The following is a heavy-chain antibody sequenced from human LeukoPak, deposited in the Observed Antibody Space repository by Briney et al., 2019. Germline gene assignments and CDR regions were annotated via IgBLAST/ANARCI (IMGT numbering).Heavy chain of an antibody. V-gene: IGHV4-4*02. J-gene: IGHJ5*02. CDR2: IYHSGST. D-gene: IGHD3/OR15-3a*01. CDR1: GVSISSSNW. Sequence: SGTLSLTCAVSGVSISSSNWWSWVRQPPGKGLEWIGEIYHSGSTNYNPSLKSRVTISVDRSKNQFSLKLSSVTAADTAVYYCARMLGTGYYYFPRNWFDPWGQGTLVTVSS. CDR3: ARMLGTGYYYFPRNWFDP.